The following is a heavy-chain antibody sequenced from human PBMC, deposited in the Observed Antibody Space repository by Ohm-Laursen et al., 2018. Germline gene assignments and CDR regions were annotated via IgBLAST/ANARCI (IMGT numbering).Heavy chain of an antibody. J-gene: IGHJ6*02. V-gene: IGHV3-9*01. CDR1: GFTFGDYA. Sequence: SLSLSCAASGFTFGDYAMHWVRQAPGKGLEWVSGLMWNSDRKQYADSVKGRFTVSRDNARNSLYLQMDTLRPEDTALYFCAKDINPTGQTQNYFYYGMDLWGQGTTVIVSS. CDR3: AKDINPTGQTQNYFYYGMDL. D-gene: IGHD2/OR15-2a*01. CDR2: LMWNSDRK.